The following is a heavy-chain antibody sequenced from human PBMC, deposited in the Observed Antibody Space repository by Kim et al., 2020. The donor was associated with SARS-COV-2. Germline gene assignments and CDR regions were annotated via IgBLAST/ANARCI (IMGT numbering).Heavy chain of an antibody. CDR1: GFSVSTSQMR. V-gene: IGHV2-70*04. CDR2: IDWDDDK. D-gene: IGHD1-26*01. Sequence: SGPTLVKPTETLTLTCSFSGFSVSTSQMRASWIRQPPGKALEWLARIDWDDDKFYSTSLRTRLTISKDTSKNQMVLTMTNMDPVDTATYYCVRMSDGGTYYAYWGQGTLVTVSS. J-gene: IGHJ4*02. CDR3: VRMSDGGTYYAY.